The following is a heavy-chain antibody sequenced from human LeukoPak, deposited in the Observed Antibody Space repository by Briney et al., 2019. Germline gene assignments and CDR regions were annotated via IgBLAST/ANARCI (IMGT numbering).Heavy chain of an antibody. CDR1: GYTFTSYA. J-gene: IGHJ4*02. CDR2: INPSGGST. D-gene: IGHD2-15*01. CDR3: ARVAYCSGGSCSTSMGY. Sequence: ASVKVSCKASGYTFTSYAMNWVRQAPGQGLEWMGIINPSGGSTSYAQKFQGRVTMTRDMSTSTLYMELSSLRSEDTAVYYCARVAYCSGGSCSTSMGYWGQGTLVTVSS. V-gene: IGHV1-46*01.